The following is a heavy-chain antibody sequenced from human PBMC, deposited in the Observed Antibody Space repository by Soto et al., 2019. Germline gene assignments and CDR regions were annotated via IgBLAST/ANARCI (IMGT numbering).Heavy chain of an antibody. CDR1: GGSISSYY. J-gene: IGHJ4*02. CDR3: ARRYGGTFDY. CDR2: IYYSGST. D-gene: IGHD4-17*01. Sequence: SETLSLTCTVSGGSISSYYWSWFRQPPGKGLEWIGYIYYSGSTNYNPSLKSRVTISVDTSKNQFSRKLSSVTAADTAVYYCARRYGGTFDYWGQGTLVTVSS. V-gene: IGHV4-59*08.